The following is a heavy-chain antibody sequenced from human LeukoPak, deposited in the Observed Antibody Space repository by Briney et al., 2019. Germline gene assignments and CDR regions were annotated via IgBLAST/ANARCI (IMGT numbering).Heavy chain of an antibody. CDR1: GFTFSTYY. Sequence: GGSLRLSCAASGFTFSTYYMNWVRQAPGKGLEWVSFITVSSSYIYYTDSVKGRFTISRGNAKNSLFLEMNSLRDEDTAVYYCASGFSSSPYFDYWGQGTLVTVSS. V-gene: IGHV3-21*01. CDR3: ASGFSSSPYFDY. J-gene: IGHJ4*02. CDR2: ITVSSSYI. D-gene: IGHD6-6*01.